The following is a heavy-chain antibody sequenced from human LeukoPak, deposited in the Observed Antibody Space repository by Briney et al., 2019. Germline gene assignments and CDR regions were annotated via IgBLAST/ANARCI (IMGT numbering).Heavy chain of an antibody. J-gene: IGHJ3*02. CDR1: GFTVSNSY. V-gene: IGHV3-66*01. CDR2: IYGGGTT. Sequence: PGGSLRLSCAASGFTVSNSYMNWVRQAPGKVLEWVSAIYGGGTTYYADSVKGRFTISRDTSKNTLYLQMNSLRAEDTAVYYCARDPQINAFDIQGQGTMVTVSS. CDR3: ARDPQINAFDI.